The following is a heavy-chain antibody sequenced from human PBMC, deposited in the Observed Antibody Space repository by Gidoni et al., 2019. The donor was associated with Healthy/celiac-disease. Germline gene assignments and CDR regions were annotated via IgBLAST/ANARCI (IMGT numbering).Heavy chain of an antibody. D-gene: IGHD3-22*01. V-gene: IGHV1-69*01. Sequence: QVQLVQSGAEVKKPGSSVKVSCKASGGPFSSYAISWVRQAPGQGLEWMGGIIPIFGTANYAQKFQGRVTITADESTSTAYMELSSLRSEDTAVYYCARQISYYDSSGYCFDYWGQGTLVTVSS. CDR1: GGPFSSYA. CDR3: ARQISYYDSSGYCFDY. CDR2: IIPIFGTA. J-gene: IGHJ4*02.